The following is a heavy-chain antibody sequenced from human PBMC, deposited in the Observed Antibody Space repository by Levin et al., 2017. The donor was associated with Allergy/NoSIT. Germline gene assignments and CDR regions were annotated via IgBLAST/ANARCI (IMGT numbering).Heavy chain of an antibody. Sequence: GGSLRLSCAASGFTFSSYWMHWVRQAPGKGLVWVSRINNDGSSTSYADSVKGLFTISRDNAKNTLYLQMNSLRAEDTAVYYCARGYYDTSGYCYAFDIWGQGTMVTVSS. D-gene: IGHD3-22*01. V-gene: IGHV3-74*01. CDR1: GFTFSSYW. J-gene: IGHJ3*02. CDR3: ARGYYDTSGYCYAFDI. CDR2: INNDGSST.